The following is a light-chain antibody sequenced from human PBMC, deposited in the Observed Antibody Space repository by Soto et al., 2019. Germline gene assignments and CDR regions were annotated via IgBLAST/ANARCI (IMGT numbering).Light chain of an antibody. CDR2: EVT. CDR3: SSYAGRDIWV. Sequence: QSALTQPPSASGSRGQSVTNSCTGTSVDINYVSWFQQHPGKAPKLIICEVTKRPSGVPDRFSGSKSGNTASLTVSGLQDDDEADYYCSSYAGRDIWVFGGGTKVTVL. CDR1: SVDINY. V-gene: IGLV2-8*01. J-gene: IGLJ3*02.